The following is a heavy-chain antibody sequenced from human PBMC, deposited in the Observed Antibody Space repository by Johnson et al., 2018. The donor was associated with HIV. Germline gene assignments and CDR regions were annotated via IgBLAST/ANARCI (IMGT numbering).Heavy chain of an antibody. CDR2: IYSGGST. V-gene: IGHV3-66*01. CDR1: GFIVSSNY. Sequence: ELLVESGGGLVQPGGSLRLSCAASGFIVSSNYMNWVRQAPGKGLEWVSVIYSGGSTYHADSVKGRFTISRDNSKNTLYLQMGSLRAEDMAVYYCAKDAGIAVAEGAFDIWGQ. CDR3: AKDAGIAVAEGAFDI. D-gene: IGHD6-19*01. J-gene: IGHJ3*02.